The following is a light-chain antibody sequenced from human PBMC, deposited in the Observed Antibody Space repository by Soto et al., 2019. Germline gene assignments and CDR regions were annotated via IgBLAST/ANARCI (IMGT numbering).Light chain of an antibody. J-gene: IGKJ2*01. CDR3: QQHSSWSLT. V-gene: IGKV3-11*01. Sequence: EIVLTQSPASLSVSPGERATLSCRASQSISSYLGWYQQKPGQAPRLLIYDASNMANGVPARFSGSGSGTDFTLTISSLEPEDFAVYYCQQHSSWSLTFGQGTKLEIK. CDR2: DAS. CDR1: QSISSY.